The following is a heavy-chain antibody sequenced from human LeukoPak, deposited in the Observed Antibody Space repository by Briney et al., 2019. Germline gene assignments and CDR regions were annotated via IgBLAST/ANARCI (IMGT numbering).Heavy chain of an antibody. CDR3: ARYDVWGSFRFLHY. CDR2: IKQDESEK. J-gene: IGHJ4*02. CDR1: GFTFSSYW. V-gene: IGHV3-7*05. D-gene: IGHD3-16*02. Sequence: GSLRLSCAASGFTFSSYWMSWVCQAPGKGLEWVANIKQDESEKYYVDSLKGRITISRDNVKNLLYLQMNSLRAEDTAVYYCARYDVWGSFRFLHYWGQGTLVADPS.